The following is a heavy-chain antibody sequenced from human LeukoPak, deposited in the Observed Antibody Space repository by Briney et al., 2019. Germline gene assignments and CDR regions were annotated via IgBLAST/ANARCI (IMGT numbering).Heavy chain of an antibody. CDR2: IYYSGST. CDR3: AGVQSSHGDGWFDP. Sequence: PSETLSLTCAVSNYSISSGYYWGWIRQPPGKGLEWIGYIYYSGSTNYNPSLKSRVTISVDTSKNQFSLKLSSVTAADTAVYYCAGVQSSHGDGWFDPWGQGTLVTVSS. D-gene: IGHD4-17*01. J-gene: IGHJ5*02. CDR1: NYSISSGYY. V-gene: IGHV4-61*01.